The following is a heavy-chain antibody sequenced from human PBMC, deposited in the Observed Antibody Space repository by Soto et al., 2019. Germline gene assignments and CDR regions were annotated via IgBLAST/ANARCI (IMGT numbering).Heavy chain of an antibody. V-gene: IGHV3-66*01. CDR3: ARDRPRYDFWSGYHDY. CDR1: GFTVSSNY. CDR2: IYSGGST. Sequence: GGSLRLSCAASGFTVSSNYMSWVRQAPGKGLEWVSVIYSGGSTYYADSVKGRFTISRDNSKNTLYLQMNSLRAEDTVVYYCARDRPRYDFWSGYHDYWGQGTLVTVSS. D-gene: IGHD3-3*01. J-gene: IGHJ4*02.